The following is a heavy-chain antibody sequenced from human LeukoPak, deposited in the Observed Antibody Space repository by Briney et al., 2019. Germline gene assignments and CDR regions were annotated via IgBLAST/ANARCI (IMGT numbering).Heavy chain of an antibody. CDR1: GGSISSYY. D-gene: IGHD6-25*01. CDR3: ARAQRGSIAASWYFDY. V-gene: IGHV4-59*01. CDR2: IYYSGST. Sequence: SETLSLTCTVSGGSISSYYWSWIRQPPGKGLEWIGYIYYSGSTNYNPSLKSRVTISVDTSKNQFSLKLSSVTAADTAVYYCARAQRGSIAASWYFDYWGQGTLVTVSS. J-gene: IGHJ4*02.